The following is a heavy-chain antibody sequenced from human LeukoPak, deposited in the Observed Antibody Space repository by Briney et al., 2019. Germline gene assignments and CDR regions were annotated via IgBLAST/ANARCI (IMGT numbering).Heavy chain of an antibody. CDR3: ARFMDPYYFDY. Sequence: PSETLSLTSAVYGGSFSGYYWSWIRQPPGKGLEWIGKINHSGSTNYNPSLKSRVTISVDTSKNQFSLKLSSVTAADTAVYYCARFMDPYYFDYWGQGTLVTVSS. D-gene: IGHD2-2*03. V-gene: IGHV4-34*01. J-gene: IGHJ4*02. CDR2: INHSGST. CDR1: GGSFSGYY.